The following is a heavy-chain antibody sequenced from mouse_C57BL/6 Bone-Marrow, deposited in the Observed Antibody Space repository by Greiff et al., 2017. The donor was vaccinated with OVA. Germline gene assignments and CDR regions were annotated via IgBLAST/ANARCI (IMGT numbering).Heavy chain of an antibody. Sequence: EVQLQESGAELVKPGASVKLSCTASGFTFNDYYMRWVKQRPEQGLEWIGGIDPGGGETNYAPKFQGKATITADTSSNTAYLQLSSLTSEDTAVYDGASNRPRAVRYWYFDVWGKGTTVTVSS. CDR2: IDPGGGET. V-gene: IGHV14-2*01. D-gene: IGHD3-3*01. CDR1: GFTFNDYY. J-gene: IGHJ1*03. CDR3: ASNRPRAVRYWYFDV.